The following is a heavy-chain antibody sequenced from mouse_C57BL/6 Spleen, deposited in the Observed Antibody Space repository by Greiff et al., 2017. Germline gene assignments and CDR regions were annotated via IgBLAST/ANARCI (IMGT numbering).Heavy chain of an antibody. Sequence: EVKLVESEGGLVQPGSSMKLSCTASGFTFSDYYMAWVRQVPEKGLEWVANINYDGSSTYYLDSLKSRFSIPRDNAKNILYLQMSSLKSEDTATYYCARGITGYYFDYWGQGTTLTVSS. J-gene: IGHJ2*01. CDR1: GFTFSDYY. V-gene: IGHV5-16*01. D-gene: IGHD4-1*01. CDR3: ARGITGYYFDY. CDR2: INYDGSST.